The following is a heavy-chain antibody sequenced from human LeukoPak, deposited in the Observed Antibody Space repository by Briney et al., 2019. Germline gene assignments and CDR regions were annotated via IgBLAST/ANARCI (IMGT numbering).Heavy chain of an antibody. Sequence: GGSLRLSCAASGFTFSSYSMNWVRQAPGKGLEWVSSIGSSSSYIYYADSVKGRFTISRDNAKNSLYLQMNSLRAEDTAVYYCAKMDSSAAWTLENWGQGTLVTVSS. D-gene: IGHD6-19*01. CDR1: GFTFSSYS. CDR3: AKMDSSAAWTLEN. CDR2: IGSSSSYI. J-gene: IGHJ4*02. V-gene: IGHV3-21*04.